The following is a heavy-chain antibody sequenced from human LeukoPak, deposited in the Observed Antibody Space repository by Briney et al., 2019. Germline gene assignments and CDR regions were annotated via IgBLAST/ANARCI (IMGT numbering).Heavy chain of an antibody. Sequence: GGSLRLSCAASGFTFSSYAMSWVRQAPGKGLEWVSAISGSSGSTYYADSVKGRFTISRDNSKNTLYLQMNSLRAEDTAVYYCATHSSSWYEYFQHWGQGTLVTVSS. CDR1: GFTFSSYA. V-gene: IGHV3-23*01. CDR3: ATHSSSWYEYFQH. CDR2: ISGSSGST. D-gene: IGHD6-13*01. J-gene: IGHJ1*01.